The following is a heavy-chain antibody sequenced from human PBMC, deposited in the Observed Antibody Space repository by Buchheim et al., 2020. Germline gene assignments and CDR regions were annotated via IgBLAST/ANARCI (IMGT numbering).Heavy chain of an antibody. CDR1: GFTFSSYA. CDR3: AKGAPGIEVAGTQYFQH. J-gene: IGHJ1*01. CDR2: TSSSGGST. D-gene: IGHD6-19*01. V-gene: IGHV3-23*04. Sequence: EVQLVESGGGLVQPGGSLRLSCAASGFTFSSYAMSWVRQAPGKGPEWVSVTSSSGGSTYYADSVKGRFTISRDNSKKTLYLQMNSLRAEDTAVYYCAKGAPGIEVAGTQYFQHWGQGTL.